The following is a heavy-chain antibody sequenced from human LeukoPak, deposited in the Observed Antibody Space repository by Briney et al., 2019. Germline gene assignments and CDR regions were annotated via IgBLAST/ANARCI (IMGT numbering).Heavy chain of an antibody. V-gene: IGHV7-4-1*02. D-gene: IGHD5-24*01. CDR2: ISTNTGNP. CDR3: ARDLEMATTLYWYFDL. CDR1: GYTFTSYA. J-gene: IGHJ2*01. Sequence: ASVKVSCTASGYTFTSYAMNWVRQAPGQGLEWMGWISTNTGNPTYAQGFTGRFVFSLDTSVSTAYLQISSLKAEDTAVYYCARDLEMATTLYWYFDLWGRGTLVTVSS.